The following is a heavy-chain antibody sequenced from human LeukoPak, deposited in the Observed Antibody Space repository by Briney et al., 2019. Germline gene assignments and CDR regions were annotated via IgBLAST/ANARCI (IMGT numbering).Heavy chain of an antibody. J-gene: IGHJ4*02. Sequence: SETLSLTCTVSAGSISGHSWNWIRQPPGKGLEWIGDTYYSGSTRYNPSLESRVTISLDTSKNQFSLSLTSVTAADTDVYYCAREPRWYYYDSASYYFDYWGQGTLVTVSS. CDR3: AREPRWYYYDSASYYFDY. CDR2: TYYSGST. D-gene: IGHD3-22*01. V-gene: IGHV4-59*11. CDR1: AGSISGHS.